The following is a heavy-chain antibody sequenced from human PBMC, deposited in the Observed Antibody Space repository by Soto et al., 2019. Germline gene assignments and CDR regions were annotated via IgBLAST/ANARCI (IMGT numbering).Heavy chain of an antibody. D-gene: IGHD2-2*02. CDR1: GGTFSSYT. CDR3: ARDKPEDIVVVPAAIPEI. J-gene: IGHJ6*02. Sequence: ASVKVSCKASGGTFSSYTISWVRQAPGQGLEWMGRIIPILGIANYAQKFQGRVTITADKSTSTAYMELSSLRSEDTAVYYCARDKPEDIVVVPAAIPEIWGQGTTVTVSS. CDR2: IIPILGIA. V-gene: IGHV1-69*04.